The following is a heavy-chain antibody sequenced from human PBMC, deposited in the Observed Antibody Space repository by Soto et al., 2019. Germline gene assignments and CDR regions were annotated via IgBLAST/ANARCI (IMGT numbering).Heavy chain of an antibody. CDR2: IKSKTDGGTT. J-gene: IGHJ4*02. V-gene: IGHV3-15*01. CDR3: TTRGRDYYDSSGYYYDGYFDY. D-gene: IGHD3-22*01. CDR1: GFTFSNAW. Sequence: GGSLRLSCAASGFTFSNAWMSWVRQAPGKGLEWVGRIKSKTDGGTTDYAAPVKGRFTISRDDSKNTLYLQMNSLKTEDTAVYYCTTRGRDYYDSSGYYYDGYFDYWGQGTLVTVS.